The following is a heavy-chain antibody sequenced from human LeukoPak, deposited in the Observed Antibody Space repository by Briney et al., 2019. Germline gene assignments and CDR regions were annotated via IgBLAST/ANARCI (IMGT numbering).Heavy chain of an antibody. CDR2: INPRGGST. Sequence: ASVKVSCKASGYTFTSYYMHWVRQAPGQGLEWMGIINPRGGSTSYAQKFQGRVTMTRDTSTSTVYMELTSLRSEDTAVYYCARAAAAGRHAPPVGYWGQGTPVTVSS. V-gene: IGHV1-46*01. CDR1: GYTFTSYY. CDR3: ARAAAAGRHAPPVGY. D-gene: IGHD6-13*01. J-gene: IGHJ4*02.